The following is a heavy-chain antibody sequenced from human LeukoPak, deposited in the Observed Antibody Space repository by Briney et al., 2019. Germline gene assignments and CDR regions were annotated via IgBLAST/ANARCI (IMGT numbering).Heavy chain of an antibody. J-gene: IGHJ6*03. V-gene: IGHV3-74*01. CDR3: AKFEQQLDYYYYYMDV. CDR1: GFTFSSYW. D-gene: IGHD6-13*01. CDR2: IKTDGSST. Sequence: SGGSLRLSCAASGFTFSSYWMHWVRQAPGKGLVWVSHIKTDGSSTNYAESVKGRFTISRDNAKNTVYLQMNSLRAEDTAVYYCAKFEQQLDYYYYYMDVWGKGTTVTVSS.